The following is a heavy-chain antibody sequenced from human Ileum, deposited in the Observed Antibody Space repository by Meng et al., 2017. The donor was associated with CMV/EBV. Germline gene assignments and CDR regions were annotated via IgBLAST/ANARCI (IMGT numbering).Heavy chain of an antibody. CDR2: TYYRSKWFN. CDR3: VRLTGNSWLDY. CDR1: GDSVSSTTVT. Sequence: QVQLQQSGPGLVKTSQTLFLTCAISGDSVSSTTVTWNWIRQSPSRGLEWLGRTYYRSKWFNDYALSVRGRITINPDISKNQLSLQLNSVTPEDTAVYYCVRLTGNSWLDYWGRGTLVTVCS. V-gene: IGHV6-1*01. J-gene: IGHJ4*02. D-gene: IGHD6-13*01.